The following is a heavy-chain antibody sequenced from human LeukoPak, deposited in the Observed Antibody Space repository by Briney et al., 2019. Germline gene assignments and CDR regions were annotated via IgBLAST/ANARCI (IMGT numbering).Heavy chain of an antibody. CDR2: MNPNSGNT. Sequence: GASVKVSCKASAYTFTTYDINWVRQATGHGLEWMGWMNPNSGNTGYAQKFQGRVTMTRDMSTSTVYMELSSLRSEDTAVYYCARTSLPTRAFDIWGQGTMVTVSS. V-gene: IGHV1-8*01. J-gene: IGHJ3*02. CDR1: AYTFTTYD. CDR3: ARTSLPTRAFDI.